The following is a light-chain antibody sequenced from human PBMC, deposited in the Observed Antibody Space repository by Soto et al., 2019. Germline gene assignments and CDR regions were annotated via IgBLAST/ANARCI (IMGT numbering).Light chain of an antibody. V-gene: IGKV1-5*03. CDR2: KAT. CDR1: QSIGSW. J-gene: IGKJ2*01. Sequence: DIQMTQSPSTLSASVGDGVTITCRASQSIGSWLAWYQQKPGKAHKLLIYKATNLQSGVPSRFSGSGSGTDFSLTISSLQPVDSATYFCQQYNDFQYTCGPGTKLEI. CDR3: QQYNDFQYT.